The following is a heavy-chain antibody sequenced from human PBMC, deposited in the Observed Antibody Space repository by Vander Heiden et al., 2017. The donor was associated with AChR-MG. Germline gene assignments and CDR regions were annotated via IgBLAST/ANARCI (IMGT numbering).Heavy chain of an antibody. CDR1: GGPFSSYA. CDR2: IITIFGTA. CDR3: ASYSRDYDFWSGLHC. D-gene: IGHD3-3*01. V-gene: IGHV1-69*01. J-gene: IGHJ4*02. Sequence: QVQLVQSGAAVKKPASSVKVSCKAPGGPFSSYANSWVRQATGKGLEWRGGIITIFGTANYAQKFQGRVTITADESTSTAYMGLSSLRSEETAVYYCASYSRDYDFWSGLHCWGQGTLVTVSS.